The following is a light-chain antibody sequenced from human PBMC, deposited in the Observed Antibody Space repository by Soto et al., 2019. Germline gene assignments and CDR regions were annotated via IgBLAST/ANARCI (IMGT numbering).Light chain of an antibody. CDR1: QSVSSSY. V-gene: IGKV3-20*01. J-gene: IGKJ4*01. CDR2: GAS. CDR3: QPYGSSPLT. Sequence: EIVLTQSPGTLSLSPGERATLSCRASQSVSSSYLAWYQQKPGQAPRLLIYGASSRATGITDRFSGSGSGTDFTLTISRLESEDFAVYYCQPYGSSPLTFGGGTKVEI.